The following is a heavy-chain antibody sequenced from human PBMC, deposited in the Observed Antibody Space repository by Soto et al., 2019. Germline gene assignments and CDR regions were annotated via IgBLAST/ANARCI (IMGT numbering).Heavy chain of an antibody. J-gene: IGHJ4*02. V-gene: IGHV3-48*01. CDR2: ISSSSSTI. CDR3: ASYCSSTSCYVWDFDY. CDR1: GFTFSSYS. Sequence: ESGGGLVQPGGSLRLSCAASGFTFSSYSMNWVRQAPGKGLEWVSYISSSSSTIYYADSVKGRFTISRDNAKNSLYLQMNSLRAEDTAVYYCASYCSSTSCYVWDFDYWGQGTLVTVSS. D-gene: IGHD2-2*01.